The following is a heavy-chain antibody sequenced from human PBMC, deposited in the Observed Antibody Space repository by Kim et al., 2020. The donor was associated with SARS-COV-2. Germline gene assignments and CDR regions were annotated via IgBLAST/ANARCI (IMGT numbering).Heavy chain of an antibody. Sequence: GGSLRLSCAASGFTFSSYSMNWVRQAPGKGLEWVSSISSSSSYIYYADSVKGRFTISRDNAKNSLYLQMNSLRAEDTAVYYCARVKVATDDYYYYGMDVWGQGTTVTVSS. D-gene: IGHD5-12*01. CDR3: ARVKVATDDYYYYGMDV. CDR2: ISSSSSYI. V-gene: IGHV3-21*01. J-gene: IGHJ6*02. CDR1: GFTFSSYS.